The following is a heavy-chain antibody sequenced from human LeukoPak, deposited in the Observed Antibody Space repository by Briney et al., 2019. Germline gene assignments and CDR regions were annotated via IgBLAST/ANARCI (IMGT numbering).Heavy chain of an antibody. Sequence: SETLSLTCTVSGGSISSSSYYWGWIRQPPGKGLEWIGSIYYSGSTYYNPSLKSRVTISVDTSKNQFSLKLSSVTAADTAVYYCARVLSGSPGWFDPWGQGTLVTVSS. CDR3: ARVLSGSPGWFDP. CDR1: GGSISSSSYY. D-gene: IGHD1-26*01. J-gene: IGHJ5*02. V-gene: IGHV4-39*07. CDR2: IYYSGST.